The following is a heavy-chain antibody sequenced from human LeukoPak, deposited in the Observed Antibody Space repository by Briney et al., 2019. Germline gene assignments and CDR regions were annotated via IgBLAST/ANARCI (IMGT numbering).Heavy chain of an antibody. CDR1: GFTFSSYS. J-gene: IGHJ4*02. CDR2: ISSSSSYV. CDR3: ARAPQGYCSGGSCYVDY. Sequence: GGSLRLSCAASGFTFSSYSMNWGRQAPGKGLEWVSSISSSSSYVFYADSVKGRFTISRDNAKNSLYLQMNSLRAEDTAVFYCARAPQGYCSGGSCYVDYWGQGTLVTVSS. V-gene: IGHV3-21*01. D-gene: IGHD2-15*01.